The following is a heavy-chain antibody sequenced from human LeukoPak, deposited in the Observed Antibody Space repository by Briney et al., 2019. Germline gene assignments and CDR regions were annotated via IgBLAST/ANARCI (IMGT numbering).Heavy chain of an antibody. V-gene: IGHV3-30*18. CDR2: ISYDGSNK. CDR1: GFTFSSYG. CDR3: AKGKRFLEPGRYYYYYGMDV. J-gene: IGHJ6*02. D-gene: IGHD3-3*01. Sequence: GSLRLSCAASGFTFSSYGMHWVRQAPGKGLEWVAVISYDGSNKYYADSVKGRFTISRDNSKNTLYLQMNSLRAEDTAVYYCAKGKRFLEPGRYYYYYGMDVWGQGTTVTVSS.